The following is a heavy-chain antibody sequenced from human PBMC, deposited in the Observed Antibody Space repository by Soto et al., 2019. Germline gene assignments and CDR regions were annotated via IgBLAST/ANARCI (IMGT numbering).Heavy chain of an antibody. CDR3: ARADYEILTGSYAMDV. CDR1: DDFISSYY. V-gene: IGHV4-4*07. J-gene: IGHJ6*02. D-gene: IGHD3-9*01. Sequence: SETLSLTCTVSDDFISSYYWNWIRQPAGKGLEWIGRVSTNGATNYNPSLESRVTMSVDTSKNQFSLKLTSVTAADTAVYFCARADYEILTGSYAMDVWGQGTKVTVYS. CDR2: VSTNGAT.